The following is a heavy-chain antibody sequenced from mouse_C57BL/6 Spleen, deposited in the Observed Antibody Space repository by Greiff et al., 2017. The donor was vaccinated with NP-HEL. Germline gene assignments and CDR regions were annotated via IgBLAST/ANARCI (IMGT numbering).Heavy chain of an antibody. CDR2: IDPSDSET. CDR1: GYTFTSYW. CDR3: AIDGEGGAMDY. V-gene: IGHV1-52*01. D-gene: IGHD1-1*02. J-gene: IGHJ4*01. Sequence: QVQLQQPGAELVRPGSSVKLSCKASGYTFTSYWMHWVKQRPIQGLEWIGNIDPSDSETHYNQKFKDKATLTVDKSSSTAYMQLSSLTSEDSAVYYCAIDGEGGAMDYWGQGTSVTVSS.